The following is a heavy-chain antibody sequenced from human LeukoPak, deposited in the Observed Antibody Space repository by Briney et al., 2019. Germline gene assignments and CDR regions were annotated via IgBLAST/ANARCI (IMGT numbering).Heavy chain of an antibody. Sequence: GESPKISCKGSGYSFTSYWISWVRQMPGKGLEWMGRIDPSDSYTNYSPSFQGHVTISADKSISTAYLQWSSLKASDTAMYYCARHRSGSGSYYEDGDWFDPWGQGTLVTVSS. V-gene: IGHV5-10-1*01. CDR3: ARHRSGSGSYYEDGDWFDP. J-gene: IGHJ5*02. CDR2: IDPSDSYT. D-gene: IGHD3-10*01. CDR1: GYSFTSYW.